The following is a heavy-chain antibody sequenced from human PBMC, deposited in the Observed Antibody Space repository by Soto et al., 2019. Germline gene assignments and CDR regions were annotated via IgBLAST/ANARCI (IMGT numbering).Heavy chain of an antibody. V-gene: IGHV3-53*01. CDR3: ARDPALDYGMDV. J-gene: IGHJ6*02. Sequence: GGSLRLSCAASGFTVSSNYISWVRQAPGKGLEWVSVIYSGGSTYYADSVKGRFTISRDNSKNTLYLQMNSLRAEDTAVYYCARDPALDYGMDVWGQGTTVTVSS. CDR2: IYSGGST. CDR1: GFTVSSNY.